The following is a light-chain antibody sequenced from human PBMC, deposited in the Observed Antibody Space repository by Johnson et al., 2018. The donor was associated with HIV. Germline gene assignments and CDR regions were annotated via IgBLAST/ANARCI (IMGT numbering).Light chain of an antibody. CDR1: SSNIGKNY. V-gene: IGLV1-51*02. CDR3: GTWDTSLSAPYV. CDR2: ENN. J-gene: IGLJ1*01. Sequence: QSMLTQPPSVSAAPGQMVSISCSGSSSNIGKNYVSWYQQLPGTAPKLLICENNKRPSGIPDRFSGSKSGTSATLGITGLQTGDEADYYCGTWDTSLSAPYVFGTGTKVTVL.